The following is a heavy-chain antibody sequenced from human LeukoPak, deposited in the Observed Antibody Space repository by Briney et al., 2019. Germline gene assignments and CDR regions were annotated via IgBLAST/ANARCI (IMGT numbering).Heavy chain of an antibody. CDR2: INPNSGGT. J-gene: IGHJ3*02. CDR3: ARGSGYDFRAFDI. D-gene: IGHD5-12*01. Sequence: ASVKVSCKASGYTFIGYYLHWLRQAPGQGPEWMGWINPNSGGTNYPEKFQGRVTMTRDTSISTAYMELSRLRSDDTAVYYCARGSGYDFRAFDIWGQGTMVTVSS. V-gene: IGHV1-2*02. CDR1: GYTFIGYY.